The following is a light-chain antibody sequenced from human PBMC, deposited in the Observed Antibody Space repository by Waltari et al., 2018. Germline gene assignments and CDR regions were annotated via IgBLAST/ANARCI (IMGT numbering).Light chain of an antibody. CDR3: CSFAGSYTFV. CDR2: DVS. V-gene: IGLV2-11*01. CDR1: SRDVGGYPY. J-gene: IGLJ1*01. Sequence: QSALTQPRSVSGSPGQSVTIPCTGTSRDVGGYPYFSWFQQHPGKVPKLLIYDVSERPSDVPDRFSGSKSANTASLTISGLQTEDEADYYCCSFAGSYTFVFGTGTRVTVL.